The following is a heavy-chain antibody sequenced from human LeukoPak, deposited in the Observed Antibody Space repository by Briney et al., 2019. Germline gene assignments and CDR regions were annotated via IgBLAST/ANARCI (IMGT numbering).Heavy chain of an antibody. J-gene: IGHJ4*02. D-gene: IGHD3-10*01. Sequence: PGGSLRLSCAASGFTVSNNYMSWVRQAPGKGLEWVSVIYSGGSTYYADSVKGRFTISRDNSKNTLYLQMNSLRAEDTAVYYCASPGGRGVIMDDYWGQGTLVTVSS. V-gene: IGHV3-66*01. CDR2: IYSGGST. CDR3: ASPGGRGVIMDDY. CDR1: GFTVSNNY.